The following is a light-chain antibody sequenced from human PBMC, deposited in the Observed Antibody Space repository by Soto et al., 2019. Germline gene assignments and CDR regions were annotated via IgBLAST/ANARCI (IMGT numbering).Light chain of an antibody. J-gene: IGKJ2*01. V-gene: IGKV3-20*01. CDR3: QQYGSSPPYT. CDR2: GAS. Sequence: EMGLTQSPGTLSLSPGERATLSCRASQSVSSSYLAWYQQKPGQAPRLLIYGASSRATGIPDRFIGSGSGTDFTLTISRLEPEDFAVYYCQQYGSSPPYTFGQGTKLEIK. CDR1: QSVSSSY.